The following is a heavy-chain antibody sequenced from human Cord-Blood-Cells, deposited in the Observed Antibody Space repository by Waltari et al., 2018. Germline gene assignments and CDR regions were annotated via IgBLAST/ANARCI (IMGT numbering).Heavy chain of an antibody. CDR3: ARQYSGSSHDAFDI. Sequence: QLQLQESGPGLVKPSETLSLTCTVSGGSISSSSYYWGWIRQPPGKGLEWIGSIYYSGSTYYNPSLKSRVTIAVDTSKNQFSLKLSSVTAADTAVYYCARQYSGSSHDAFDIWGQGTMVTVSS. D-gene: IGHD1-26*01. CDR2: IYYSGST. J-gene: IGHJ3*02. CDR1: GGSISSSSYY. V-gene: IGHV4-39*01.